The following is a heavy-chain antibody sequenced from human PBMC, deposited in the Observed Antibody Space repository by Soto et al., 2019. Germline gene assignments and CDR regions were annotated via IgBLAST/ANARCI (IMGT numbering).Heavy chain of an antibody. D-gene: IGHD1-1*01. CDR3: ARGRYGDY. Sequence: QVHLVQSGAEVKKPGASVKVSCKGSGYAFTTYGIAWVRQAPGQGLEWMGWISAHNGNTNYAQKLQGRVTVTRATSTSTAYMELRSLRSDVAAVYYCARGRYGDYWGQGALVTVSS. CDR1: GYAFTTYG. V-gene: IGHV1-18*01. J-gene: IGHJ4*02. CDR2: ISAHNGNT.